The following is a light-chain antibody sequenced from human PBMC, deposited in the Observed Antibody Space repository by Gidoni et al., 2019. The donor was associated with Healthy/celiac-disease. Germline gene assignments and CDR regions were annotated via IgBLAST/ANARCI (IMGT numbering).Light chain of an antibody. CDR1: QSISSY. CDR3: QQSYSTPGYT. Sequence: DIHMTHSPSSLSASVGDRLTITCRASQSISSYLNWYQQKPGKAPTLLIYAASSLQSGVPSRFSGSGSGTDFTLTISSLQPEDFATYYCQQSYSTPGYTFGQGTKLEIK. J-gene: IGKJ2*01. V-gene: IGKV1-39*01. CDR2: AAS.